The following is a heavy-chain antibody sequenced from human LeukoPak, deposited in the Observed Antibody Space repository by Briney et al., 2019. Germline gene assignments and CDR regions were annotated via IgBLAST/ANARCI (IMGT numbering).Heavy chain of an antibody. V-gene: IGHV4-59*08. CDR1: GGSISSYY. J-gene: IGHJ4*02. D-gene: IGHD6-13*01. CDR3: ARHGSSWYGLDY. Sequence: DPSETLSLTCTVSGGSISSYYWSWIRQPPGKGLEWIGYIYYSGSTNYNPSLKSRVTISVDTSKNQFSLKLSSVPAADTAVYYCARHGSSWYGLDYWGQGTLVTVSS. CDR2: IYYSGST.